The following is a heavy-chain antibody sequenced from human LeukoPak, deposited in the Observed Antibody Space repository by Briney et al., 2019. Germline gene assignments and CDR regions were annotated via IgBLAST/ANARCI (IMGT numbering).Heavy chain of an antibody. CDR1: GFTFSSYA. Sequence: GGSLRLSCAASGFTFSSYAMHWVRQAPGKGLEWVAVISYDGSNKYYADSVKGRLTISRDNSKNTLYLEVNSLRAEDTAIYYCAKDRVKELSFYCFDCWGQGTLVTVSS. J-gene: IGHJ4*02. CDR3: AKDRVKELSFYCFDC. V-gene: IGHV3-30-3*01. CDR2: ISYDGSNK. D-gene: IGHD1-7*01.